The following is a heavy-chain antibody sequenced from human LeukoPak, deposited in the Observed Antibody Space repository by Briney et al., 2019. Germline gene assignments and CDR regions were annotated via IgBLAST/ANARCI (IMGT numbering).Heavy chain of an antibody. J-gene: IGHJ4*02. CDR3: TTDLYYYDQYGY. V-gene: IGHV3-15*01. CDR1: GFTFSNAW. D-gene: IGHD3-22*01. Sequence: PGGSLRLSCAASGFTFSNAWMSWVRQAPGKGLEWGGRIKSKTDGGPTDYAAPVKGRFTISRDDSKNTLYLQMNSLKTEDTAVYYCTTDLYYYDQYGYWGQGTLVTVSS. CDR2: IKSKTDGGPT.